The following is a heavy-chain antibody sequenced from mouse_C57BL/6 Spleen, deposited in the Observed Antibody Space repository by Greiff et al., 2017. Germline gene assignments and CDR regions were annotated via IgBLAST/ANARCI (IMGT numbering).Heavy chain of an antibody. CDR3: FRDKDYGSSYRYAMDY. J-gene: IGHJ4*01. D-gene: IGHD1-1*01. CDR1: GFTFNTYA. V-gene: IGHV10-3*01. Sequence: EVQLQESGGGLVQPKGSLKLSCAASGFTFNTYAMHWVRQAPGKGLEWVARIRSKSSNYATYYADSVKDRFTISRDDSQSMLYLQMNNLKTEDTDMYYCFRDKDYGSSYRYAMDYWGQGTSVTVSS. CDR2: IRSKSSNYAT.